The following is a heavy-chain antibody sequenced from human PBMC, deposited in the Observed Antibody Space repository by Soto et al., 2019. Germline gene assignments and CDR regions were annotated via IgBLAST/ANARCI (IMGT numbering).Heavy chain of an antibody. J-gene: IGHJ4*02. CDR1: GFPFSSYS. CDR2: ISSSSSTI. D-gene: IGHD2-2*01. CDR3: ARTYCSSARCYSDY. V-gene: IGHV3-48*01. Sequence: GGSLRLSCAASGFPFSSYSMNWVRQAPGKGLEWVSYISSSSSTIYYADSVKGRFTISRDNAKNSLYLQMNSLRAEDTAVYYCARTYCSSARCYSDYWGQGTLVTVSS.